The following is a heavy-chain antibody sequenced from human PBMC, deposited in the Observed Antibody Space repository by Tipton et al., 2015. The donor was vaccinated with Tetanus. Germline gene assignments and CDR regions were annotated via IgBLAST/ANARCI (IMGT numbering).Heavy chain of an antibody. CDR2: ISYSSTSI. CDR1: GFSFRDFG. D-gene: IGHD2-21*01. J-gene: IGHJ4*01. Sequence: SLRLSCAGSGFSFRDFGMNWDRQAPGKGLEWVSYISYSSTSIYYADSVKGRCAVSRDNSKNTVYLQMNSLSAEDTAVYYCARDGDSSGHYGIFDSWRHGTLGPVSS. CDR3: ARDGDSSGHYGIFDS. V-gene: IGHV3-48*01.